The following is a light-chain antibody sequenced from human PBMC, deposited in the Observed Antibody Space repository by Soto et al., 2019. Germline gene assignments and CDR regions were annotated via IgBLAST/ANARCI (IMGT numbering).Light chain of an antibody. V-gene: IGKV3-15*01. J-gene: IGKJ1*01. Sequence: EIVMTQSPATLSVSPGETATLSCRASQSLSDNLAWYHQKPGQAPRLLIFRASTRARGIPARFRGSGSGTEFTLNIRGLQSEDFGVYHCQQYSQWRPWTLGPGTKVDIK. CDR1: QSLSDN. CDR2: RAS. CDR3: QQYSQWRPWT.